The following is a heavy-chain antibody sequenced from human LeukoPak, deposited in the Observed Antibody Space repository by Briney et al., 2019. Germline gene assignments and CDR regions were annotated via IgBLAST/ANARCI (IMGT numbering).Heavy chain of an antibody. J-gene: IGHJ4*02. D-gene: IGHD5-24*01. CDR1: GFTLSSNN. Sequence: GGSLRLSRVASGFTLSSNNVSWVRQAPGKGLEWVSVIYSGGGTYYADSVKGRFTISRDNSKNTLYLQMNSLRAEDTAVYYCARGERWLQLDYWGQGTLVTVSS. CDR2: IYSGGGT. V-gene: IGHV3-53*01. CDR3: ARGERWLQLDY.